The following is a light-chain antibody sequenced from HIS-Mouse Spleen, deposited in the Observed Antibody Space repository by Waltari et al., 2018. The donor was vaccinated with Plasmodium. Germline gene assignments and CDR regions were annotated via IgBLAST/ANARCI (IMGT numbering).Light chain of an antibody. CDR1: SSDVGGFNY. V-gene: IGLV2-14*03. CDR2: DVS. J-gene: IGLJ3*02. CDR3: SSYTSSSTYWV. Sequence: QSALTQPASVSGSPGQSLTIPCTGTSSDVGGFNYVSWYQQHPGKAPKLMIYDVSNRPSGVSNRFSGSKSGNTASLTISGLQAEDEADYYCSSYTSSSTYWVFGGGTKLTVL.